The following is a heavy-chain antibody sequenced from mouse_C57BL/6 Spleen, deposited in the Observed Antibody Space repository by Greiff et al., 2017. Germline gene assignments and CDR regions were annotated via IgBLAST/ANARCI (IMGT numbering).Heavy chain of an antibody. Sequence: DVMLVESGGGLVKPGGSLKLSCAASGFTFSSYAMSWVRQTPEKRLEWVATISDGGSYTYYPDNVKGRFTISRDNAKNNLYLQMSHLKAEDTAMYYCARDTTVERNFDVWGTGTTVTVSS. CDR3: ARDTTVERNFDV. D-gene: IGHD1-1*01. CDR1: GFTFSSYA. V-gene: IGHV5-4*01. CDR2: ISDGGSYT. J-gene: IGHJ1*03.